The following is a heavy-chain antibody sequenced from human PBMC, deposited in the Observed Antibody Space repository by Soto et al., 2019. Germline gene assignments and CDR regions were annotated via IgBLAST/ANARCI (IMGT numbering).Heavy chain of an antibody. D-gene: IGHD1-26*01. CDR2: INPNSGGT. V-gene: IGHV1-2*02. J-gene: IGHJ5*02. CDR3: ARKVGQWEVYWFDP. Sequence: GASVKVSCKASGFTFSAYYIYWVRQAPGQGLEWIGWINPNSGGTNNAQKFQGRVTMTRDTSTSTVYMELSALISDDTAVYYCARKVGQWEVYWFDPWGQGTLVTVSS. CDR1: GFTFSAYY.